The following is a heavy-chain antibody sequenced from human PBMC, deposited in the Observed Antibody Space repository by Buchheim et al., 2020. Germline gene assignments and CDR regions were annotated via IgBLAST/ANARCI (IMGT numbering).Heavy chain of an antibody. D-gene: IGHD5/OR15-5a*01. CDR1: GFTFSSYT. CDR2: ISGSGRST. J-gene: IGHJ4*02. CDR3: AKDLLSTNSYYFDY. Sequence: EVQLLESGGGLVQPGGSLRLSCAASGFTFSSYTMSWVRQAPGKGLEWVSSISGSGRSTDYADSVKGRFTISRDNSKNKLYLQMNSLRAEDTAVYYCAKDLLSTNSYYFDYWGQGTL. V-gene: IGHV3-23*01.